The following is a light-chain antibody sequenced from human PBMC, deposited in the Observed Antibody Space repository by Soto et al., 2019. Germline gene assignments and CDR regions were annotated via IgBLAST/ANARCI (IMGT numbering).Light chain of an antibody. CDR3: ISYTVSRSYV. CDR1: SSDIGAYDH. J-gene: IGLJ1*01. V-gene: IGLV2-14*01. Sequence: QSALTQPASVSGSPGQSITISCSGTSSDIGAYDHVAWFQQFPGKTPKLIIYSVSNRPSGVSYRFSGPKSGNTASLTISGLQAEDEADYYCISYTVSRSYVFGTGTKLTVL. CDR2: SVS.